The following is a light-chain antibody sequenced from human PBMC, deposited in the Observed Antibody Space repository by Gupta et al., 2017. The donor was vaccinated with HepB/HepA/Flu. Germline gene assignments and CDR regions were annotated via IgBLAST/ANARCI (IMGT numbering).Light chain of an antibody. CDR2: GAS. Sequence: ESVSTQSSHTLSLSPGERAILSCRASQRVSSELAWDQQKPGLAPRLLIYGASNRATGIPARFSGSGSGTDFTLTISSLEPEDFAVYYCQQRSNWPLTFGGGTKVEIK. CDR3: QQRSNWPLT. CDR1: QRVSSE. V-gene: IGKV3-11*01. J-gene: IGKJ4*01.